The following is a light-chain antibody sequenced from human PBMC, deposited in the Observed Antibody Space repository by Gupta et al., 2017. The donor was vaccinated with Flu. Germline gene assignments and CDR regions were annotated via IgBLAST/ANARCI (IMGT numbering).Light chain of an antibody. Sequence: SYVLTQPRSVTVAPGQTARITGGGNNIVSKSVHWYQQKPGQAPVLVVYDDSDRPSGIPERFSGSNSANTATLTISRVEAGDEADYYCQVWDSSSDHVVFGGGTKLTVL. CDR3: QVWDSSSDHVV. CDR1: NIVSKS. V-gene: IGLV3-21*02. CDR2: DDS. J-gene: IGLJ2*01.